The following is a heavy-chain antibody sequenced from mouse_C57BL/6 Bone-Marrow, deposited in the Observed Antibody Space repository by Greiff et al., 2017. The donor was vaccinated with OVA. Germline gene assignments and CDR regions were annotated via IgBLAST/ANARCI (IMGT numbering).Heavy chain of an antibody. V-gene: IGHV1-55*01. J-gene: IGHJ2*01. CDR2: IYPGSGST. CDR1: GYTFTSYW. Sequence: VQLQQPGAELVKPGASVKMSCKASGYTFTSYWITWVKQRPGQGLEWIGDIYPGSGSTNYNEKFKSKATLTVDTSSSPAYMQLSSLTSEASAVYYCARGGFPYFDYWGQGTTLTVSS. CDR3: ARGGFPYFDY.